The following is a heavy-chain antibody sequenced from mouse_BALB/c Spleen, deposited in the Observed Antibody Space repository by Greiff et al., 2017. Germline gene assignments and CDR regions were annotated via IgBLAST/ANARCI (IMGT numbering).Heavy chain of an antibody. Sequence: EVKLMESGGDLVKPGGSLKLSCAASGFTFSSYDMSWVRQTPEKRLEWVAYISSGGGSTYYPDTVKGRFTISRDNAKNTLYLQMSSLKSEDTAMYYCARQGGNYWYFDVWGAGTTVTVSS. D-gene: IGHD2-1*01. CDR2: ISSGGGST. CDR1: GFTFSSYD. V-gene: IGHV5-12-1*01. J-gene: IGHJ1*01. CDR3: ARQGGNYWYFDV.